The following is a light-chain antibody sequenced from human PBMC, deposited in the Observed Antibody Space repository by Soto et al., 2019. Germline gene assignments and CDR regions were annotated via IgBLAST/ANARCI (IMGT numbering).Light chain of an antibody. CDR2: DAS. J-gene: IGKJ3*01. Sequence: DIQMTQSPSTLSASVGDRVTITCRASQSISSWLAWYQQKPGKAPKLLIYDASSLESGVPSRFRGSGSGTEFTLPINRLQPEDFETYYCQQLNIYPLTFGPGTKVDIK. CDR1: QSISSW. V-gene: IGKV1-5*01. CDR3: QQLNIYPLT.